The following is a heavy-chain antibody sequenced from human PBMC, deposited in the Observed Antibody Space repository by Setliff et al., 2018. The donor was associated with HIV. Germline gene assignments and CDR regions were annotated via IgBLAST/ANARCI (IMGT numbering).Heavy chain of an antibody. CDR2: ISAYNGNT. Sequence: GASVKVSCKASGYSFTFYGLHWVRQAPGQGLEWMGWISAYNGNTNYAQKLQGRVTMTTDTSTSTAYMELRSLRSDDTAVYYCARDRGVVVVAATGDGVFDYWGQGTLVTVSS. CDR1: GYSFTFYG. D-gene: IGHD2-15*01. J-gene: IGHJ4*02. V-gene: IGHV1-18*04. CDR3: ARDRGVVVVAATGDGVFDY.